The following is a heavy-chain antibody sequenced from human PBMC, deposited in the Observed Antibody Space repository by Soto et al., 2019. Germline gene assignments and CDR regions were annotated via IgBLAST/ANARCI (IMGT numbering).Heavy chain of an antibody. V-gene: IGHV3-30-3*01. CDR2: ISNDGINK. J-gene: IGHJ5*02. Sequence: QVRLVESGGGVVQPGRALRLSCTASGFSFSSYAMYWFRQPPGNGLEWVAVISNDGINKHYADSLKGRVTVSRDNSNHSLDLQLNSLRGEDTAMYYCARDMYSSDYFVTWFETWGKGNLVTVSS. D-gene: IGHD6-19*01. CDR3: ARDMYSSDYFVTWFET. CDR1: GFSFSSYA.